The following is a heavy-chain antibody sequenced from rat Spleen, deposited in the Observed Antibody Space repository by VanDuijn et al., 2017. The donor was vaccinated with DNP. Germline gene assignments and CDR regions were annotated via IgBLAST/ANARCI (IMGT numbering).Heavy chain of an antibody. D-gene: IGHD5-1*01. V-gene: IGHV5S10*01. CDR2: IIYDGSST. CDR3: TTASLGVENYFDY. J-gene: IGHJ2*01. Sequence: EVQLVESSGGLVQPGNSLKLSCAASGFTFSDYDMAWVRQSPKKGLEWVATIIYDGSSTYYRDSVKGRFTISRDNAKSTLYLQMDSLRSEDTATYYCTTASLGVENYFDYWGQGVMVTVSS. CDR1: GFTFSDYD.